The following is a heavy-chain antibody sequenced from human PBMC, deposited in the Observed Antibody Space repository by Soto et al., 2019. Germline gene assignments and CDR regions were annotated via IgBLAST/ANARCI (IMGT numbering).Heavy chain of an antibody. D-gene: IGHD3-10*01. V-gene: IGHV3-20*04. Sequence: PGGSLRLSCAASGFTFDDYGMSWVRQAPGKGLEWVSGINWNGGSTGYADSVKGRFTISRDNAKNSLYLQMNSLRAEDTALYYCATASSVWFCEVMDVPYPDYRGQATPVTVSS. CDR3: ATASSVWFCEVMDVPYPDY. J-gene: IGHJ4*02. CDR1: GFTFDDYG. CDR2: INWNGGST.